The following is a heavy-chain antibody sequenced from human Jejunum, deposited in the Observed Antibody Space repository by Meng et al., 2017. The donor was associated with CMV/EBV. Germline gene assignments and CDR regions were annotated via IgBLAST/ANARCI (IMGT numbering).Heavy chain of an antibody. V-gene: IGHV1-2*02. CDR1: NCTGDY. D-gene: IGHD3-22*01. CDR2: INPNSGGT. J-gene: IGHJ5*02. CDR3: AREGMYYYDTSGMKWFDP. Sequence: NCTGDYVHWVRQAPGQGLEWMGWINPNSGGTNYAQKFQGRVTMTRDTSINTAYMELSRLRSDDTAVYYCAREGMYYYDTSGMKWFDPWGQGTLVTVSS.